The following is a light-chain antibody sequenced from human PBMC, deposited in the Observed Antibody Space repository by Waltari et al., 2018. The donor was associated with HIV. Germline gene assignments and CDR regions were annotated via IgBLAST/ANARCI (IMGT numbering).Light chain of an antibody. J-gene: IGKJ5*01. CDR1: RTLVYSDGITY. CDR3: RQGTQWLT. CDR2: RVS. Sequence: TQLPRSLSVTLGQPASISCRSSRTLVYSDGITYLACVHQRPGQSPRRLIYRVSWRDSGVPDRFSGSGSDTDFALNITRVEAEDVGIYCCRQGTQWLTFGQGTRLEI. V-gene: IGKV2-30*01.